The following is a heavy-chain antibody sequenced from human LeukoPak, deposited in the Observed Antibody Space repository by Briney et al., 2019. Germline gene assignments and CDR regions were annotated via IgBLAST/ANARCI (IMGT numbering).Heavy chain of an antibody. J-gene: IGHJ3*02. CDR3: ATQGQRAILGI. CDR2: ISSSGSSI. D-gene: IGHD6-25*01. CDR1: GFTFSSYE. Sequence: PGGSLRLSCAVSGFTFSSYEMNWVRQAPGKGLEWISYISSSGSSIYYADSVKGRFTISRDNAKNSLYLQMNSLRAEDTAVYYCATQGQRAILGIWGQGTMVTVSS. V-gene: IGHV3-48*03.